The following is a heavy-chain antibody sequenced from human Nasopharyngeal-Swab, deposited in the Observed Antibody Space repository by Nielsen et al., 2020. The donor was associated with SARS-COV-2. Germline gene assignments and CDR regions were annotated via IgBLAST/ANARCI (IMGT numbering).Heavy chain of an antibody. J-gene: IGHJ5*02. CDR3: ASLPYCSSDTCYPIDL. CDR2: ISYSGNT. V-gene: IGHV4-59*08. D-gene: IGHD2-2*01. Sequence: SETLSLTCTVSGGSVSNYYWSWIRQPPGKGLEWLGYISYSGNTNYNPSLKSRVTISVDTSKNQCSLRLTSVTAADTAIYYCASLPYCSSDTCYPIDLWGRGTLVTVSS. CDR1: GGSVSNYY.